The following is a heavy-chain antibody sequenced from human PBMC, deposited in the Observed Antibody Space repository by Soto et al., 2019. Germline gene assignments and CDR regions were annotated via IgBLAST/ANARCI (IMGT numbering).Heavy chain of an antibody. D-gene: IGHD2-15*01. CDR3: ASGGSLSGGYDH. CDR1: GFTFSDYY. J-gene: IGHJ4*02. CDR2: ISSSGTI. V-gene: IGHV3-11*01. Sequence: GGSLRLSCAASGFTFSDYYMSWIRQAPGKGLEWVSYISSSGTIYYADSVKGRFSISRDNAKNSLYLQMNSLRAEDTAVYYCASGGSLSGGYDHWGQGTLVTVSS.